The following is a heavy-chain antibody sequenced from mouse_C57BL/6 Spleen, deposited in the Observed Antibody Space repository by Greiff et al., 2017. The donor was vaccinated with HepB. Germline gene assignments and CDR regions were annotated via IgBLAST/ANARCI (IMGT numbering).Heavy chain of an antibody. J-gene: IGHJ2*01. CDR1: GFTFSNYW. CDR2: IRLKSDNYAT. D-gene: IGHD1-1*01. V-gene: IGHV6-3*01. Sequence: VQLKESGGGLVQPGGSMKLSCVASGFTFSNYWMNWVRQSPEKGLEWVAQIRLKSDNYATHYAESVKGRFTISRDDSKSSVYLQMNNLRAEDTGIYYCTSSSHTDYWGQGTTLTVSS. CDR3: TSSSHTDY.